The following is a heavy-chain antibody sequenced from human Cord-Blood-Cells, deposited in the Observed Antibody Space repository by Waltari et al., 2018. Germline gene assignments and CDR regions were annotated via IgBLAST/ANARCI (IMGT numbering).Heavy chain of an antibody. V-gene: IGHV3-30*18. Sequence: QVQLVECGGVVLEPGRSLSLSCSASGFTFRGSGMHWVRRAPGKGREWGGVKSNDGSNKYYADSVKGRFTIARDNSKNTLYLQMNSLRAEDTDGYYCANRLELDCWGKGTLVTVSS. J-gene: IGHJ4*02. CDR3: ANRLELDC. CDR2: KSNDGSNK. CDR1: GFTFRGSG. D-gene: IGHD1-26*01.